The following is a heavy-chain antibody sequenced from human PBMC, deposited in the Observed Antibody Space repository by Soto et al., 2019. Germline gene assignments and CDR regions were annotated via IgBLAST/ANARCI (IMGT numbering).Heavy chain of an antibody. J-gene: IGHJ6*02. V-gene: IGHV3-64*01. CDR2: ISSNGGST. CDR3: ARGDTAMTHYYYGMDV. Sequence: GGSLRLSCAASGFTFSSYAMHWVRQAPGKGLEYVSAISSNGGSTYYANSVKGRFTISRDNSKNTLYLQMGSLRAEDMAVYYCARGDTAMTHYYYGMDVCGQGTTVTVSS. CDR1: GFTFSSYA. D-gene: IGHD5-18*01.